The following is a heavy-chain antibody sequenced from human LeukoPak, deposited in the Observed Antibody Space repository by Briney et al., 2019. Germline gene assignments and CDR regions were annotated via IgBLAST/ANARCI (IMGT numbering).Heavy chain of an antibody. J-gene: IGHJ4*02. D-gene: IGHD3-22*01. CDR1: GFTFSNAR. Sequence: GGSLRLSCAASGFTFSNARMNWVRQSPGKGLEWVGRIKSKTDGGTIDYGAPVKGRFTISRDDSKNTLYLQMNNLKTEDTAMYHCTTGVRDSSGYYNFDYWGQGTLVTVSS. CDR2: IKSKTDGGTI. CDR3: TTGVRDSSGYYNFDY. V-gene: IGHV3-15*01.